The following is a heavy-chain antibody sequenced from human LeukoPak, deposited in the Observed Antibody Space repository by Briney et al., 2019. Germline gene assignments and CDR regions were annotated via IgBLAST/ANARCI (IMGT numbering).Heavy chain of an antibody. CDR1: GFTFGDYA. V-gene: IGHV3-49*04. Sequence: GGSLRLSCTASGFTFGDYAMSWVRQAPGKGLEWIGFIRSQAYGGTTEDAASVKGRFTISRDDSKSIAYLQMNSLTTEDTAVYYCTRRSGDSYGDAFDIWGQGTMVIVSS. CDR3: TRRSGDSYGDAFDI. D-gene: IGHD5-18*01. J-gene: IGHJ3*02. CDR2: IRSQAYGGTT.